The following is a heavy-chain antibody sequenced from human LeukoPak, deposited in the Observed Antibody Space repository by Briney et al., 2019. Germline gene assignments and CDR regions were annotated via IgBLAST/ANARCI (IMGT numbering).Heavy chain of an antibody. CDR2: INPNSGGT. CDR1: GYTFTGYY. Sequence: ASVEVSCKASGYTFTGYYMHWVRQAPGQGLEWMGRINPNSGGTNYAQKFQGRVTMTRDTSISTAYMELSRLRSDDTAVYYCARDGGAGAYNWFDPWGQGTLVTVSS. J-gene: IGHJ5*02. D-gene: IGHD1-14*01. V-gene: IGHV1-2*06. CDR3: ARDGGAGAYNWFDP.